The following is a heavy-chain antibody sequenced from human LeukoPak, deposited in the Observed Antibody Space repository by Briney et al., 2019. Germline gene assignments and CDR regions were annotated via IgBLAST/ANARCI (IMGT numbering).Heavy chain of an antibody. CDR3: ARQSILRFLEWSATTPFDP. J-gene: IGHJ5*02. CDR1: GGSISSSSYY. V-gene: IGHV4-39*01. CDR2: IYYSGST. Sequence: SETLSLTCIVSGGSISSSSYYWGWIRQPPGKGLEWIGTIYYSGSTFYNPSLKSRVTISLDTSKNQFSLNVTSVTPADTAVYYCARQSILRFLEWSATTPFDPWGQGTLVTVSS. D-gene: IGHD3-3*01.